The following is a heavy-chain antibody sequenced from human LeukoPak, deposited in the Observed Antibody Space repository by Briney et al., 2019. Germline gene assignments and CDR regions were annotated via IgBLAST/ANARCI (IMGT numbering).Heavy chain of an antibody. Sequence: SETLSPTCTVSGGSVSSGSYYWSWIRQPPGKGLEWIGYIYYSGSTNYNPSLKSRVTISVDTSKNQFSLKLSSVTAADTAVYYCARSYSSGWRFYFDYWGQGTLVTVSS. J-gene: IGHJ4*02. D-gene: IGHD6-19*01. CDR1: GGSVSSGSYY. CDR3: ARSYSSGWRFYFDY. V-gene: IGHV4-61*01. CDR2: IYYSGST.